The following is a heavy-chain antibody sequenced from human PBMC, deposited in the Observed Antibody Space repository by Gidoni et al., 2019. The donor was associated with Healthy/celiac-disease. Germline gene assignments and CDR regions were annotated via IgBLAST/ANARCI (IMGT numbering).Heavy chain of an antibody. J-gene: IGHJ4*02. D-gene: IGHD2-15*01. CDR3: ASAEERSYCSGGSCFDY. Sequence: QVHLQESGPGLVKPSQPLSLPCTVSGRPLSRGGYDWGWIRQHPGKGLEWIGYIYYSGSTYSNPSLKSRVTISVDTSKNQFSLKLSSVTAADTAVYYCASAEERSYCSGGSCFDYWGQGTLVTVSS. CDR1: GRPLSRGGYD. CDR2: IYYSGST. V-gene: IGHV4-31*03.